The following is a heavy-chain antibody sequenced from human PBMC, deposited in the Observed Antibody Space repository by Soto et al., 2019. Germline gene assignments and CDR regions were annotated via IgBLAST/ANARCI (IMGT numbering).Heavy chain of an antibody. J-gene: IGHJ4*02. Sequence: SETLSLTCAVYGGSFSGYYWSWIRQPPGKGLEWIGEINYSGSTNYNPSLKSRVTISVDTSKNQFSLKLSSVTAADTAVYYCARVCGSYPAGYFDYWGQGTLVTVSS. D-gene: IGHD1-26*01. CDR3: ARVCGSYPAGYFDY. CDR2: INYSGST. CDR1: GGSFSGYY. V-gene: IGHV4-34*09.